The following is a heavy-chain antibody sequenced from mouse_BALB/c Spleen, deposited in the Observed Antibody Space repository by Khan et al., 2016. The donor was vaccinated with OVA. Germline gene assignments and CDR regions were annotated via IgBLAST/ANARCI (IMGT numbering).Heavy chain of an antibody. D-gene: IGHD3-1*01. CDR2: IYPGGGYT. CDR1: GYTFTNYW. J-gene: IGHJ2*01. Sequence: VQLVESGAELVRPGTSVKMSCKAAGYTFTNYWIGWVKQRPGHGLEWIGDIYPGGGYTNYNEKFKGKATLTADTSSSPAYMQLSCLTSEDSAFYYCARRGAARATGDYFDYWGQGTTFTVSS. V-gene: IGHV1-63*02. CDR3: ARRGAARATGDYFDY.